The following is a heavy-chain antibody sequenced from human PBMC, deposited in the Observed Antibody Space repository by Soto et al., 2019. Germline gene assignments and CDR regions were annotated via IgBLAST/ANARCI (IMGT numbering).Heavy chain of an antibody. V-gene: IGHV3-33*01. CDR1: GFTFSSYG. J-gene: IGHJ4*02. CDR3: ARDGPPPYSSSWDFDY. CDR2: IWYDGSNK. D-gene: IGHD6-13*01. Sequence: GGSLRLSCAASGFTFSSYGMHWVRQAPGKGLEWVAVIWYDGSNKYYADSVKGRFTISRDNSKNTLYLQMNSLRAEDTAVYYCARDGPPPYSSSWDFDYWGQGTLVTVSS.